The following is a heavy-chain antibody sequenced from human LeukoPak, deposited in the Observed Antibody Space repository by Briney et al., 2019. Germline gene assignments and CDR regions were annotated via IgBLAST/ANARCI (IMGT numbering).Heavy chain of an antibody. CDR1: GFTFSSHA. CDR2: ISGSGDST. D-gene: IGHD3-10*01. J-gene: IGHJ4*02. CDR3: ARLRGSGSYYHSFDY. V-gene: IGHV3-23*01. Sequence: PGGSLRLSFEASGFTFSSHALNWVRQAPGKGLEWVASISGSGDSTSYADSVKGRFTISRDNAKNSLYLQMNSLRAEDTAVYYCARLRGSGSYYHSFDYWAREPWSPSPQ.